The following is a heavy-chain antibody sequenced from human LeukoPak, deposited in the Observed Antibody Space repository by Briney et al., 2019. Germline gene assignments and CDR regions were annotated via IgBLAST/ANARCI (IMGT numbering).Heavy chain of an antibody. J-gene: IGHJ6*03. CDR1: GGSFSGYY. CDR2: INHSGST. D-gene: IGHD1-26*01. Sequence: SETLSLTCAVYGGSFSGYYWSWIRQPPGKGVEWIGEINHSGSTNYNPSLKSRVTISVDTSKNQFSLKLSSVTAADTAVYYCARGPRYSGSYLPSYMDVWGKGTTVTVSS. CDR3: ARGPRYSGSYLPSYMDV. V-gene: IGHV4-34*01.